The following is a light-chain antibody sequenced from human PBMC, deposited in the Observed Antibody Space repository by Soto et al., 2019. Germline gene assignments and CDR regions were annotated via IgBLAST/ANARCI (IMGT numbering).Light chain of an antibody. V-gene: IGLV1-44*01. CDR1: SSNIGGST. CDR2: SNT. J-gene: IGLJ2*01. Sequence: QSVLAQPPSASGTPGQRVTISCSGSSSNIGGSTVNWYQQLPGTARKLLISSNTQRHSGVPDPFTGSESGTSASLAISALQSEDEADYYSAACNDWLNGVVFGGGTPLNVL. CDR3: AACNDWLNGVV.